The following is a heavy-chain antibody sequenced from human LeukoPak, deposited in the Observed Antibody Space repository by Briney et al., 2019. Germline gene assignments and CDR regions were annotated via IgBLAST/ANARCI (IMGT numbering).Heavy chain of an antibody. Sequence: GGSLRLSCAASGFTFDDYGMSWVRQAPGKGLEWVSGINWNGGSAGYADSVKGRFTISRDNSKNTLYLQMNSLRAEDTAVYYCAKGISRAAAGTGYFDYWGQGTLVTVSS. CDR2: INWNGGSA. CDR3: AKGISRAAAGTGYFDY. J-gene: IGHJ4*02. D-gene: IGHD6-13*01. V-gene: IGHV3-20*04. CDR1: GFTFDDYG.